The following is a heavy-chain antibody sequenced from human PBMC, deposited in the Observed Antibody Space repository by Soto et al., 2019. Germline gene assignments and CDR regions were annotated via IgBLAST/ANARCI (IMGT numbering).Heavy chain of an antibody. CDR3: ASDPRGGSYYYFDY. J-gene: IGHJ4*02. D-gene: IGHD1-26*01. CDR2: INAGNGNT. Sequence: QVQLVQSGAEVKKPGASVKVSCKASGYTFTSYAMHWVRQAPGQRLEWMGGINAGNGNTKYSQKFQGRVTITRDTSASTAYMELSSLRSEETAVYYCASDPRGGSYYYFDYLGQGTLVTVSS. CDR1: GYTFTSYA. V-gene: IGHV1-3*01.